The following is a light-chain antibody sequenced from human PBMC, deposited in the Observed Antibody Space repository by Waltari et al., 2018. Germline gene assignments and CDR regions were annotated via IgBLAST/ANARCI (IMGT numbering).Light chain of an antibody. CDR3: QQYNSYPWT. V-gene: IGKV1-16*02. Sequence: DIQMTQSPSSLSASVGDRVTITCRASQGIRNHLAWFQQKPGKAPESLIYAASNLQSGVPSKFSGSGSGTDFTLTISSLQPEDFATYYCQQYNSYPWTFGQGTKVEIK. CDR2: AAS. J-gene: IGKJ1*01. CDR1: QGIRNH.